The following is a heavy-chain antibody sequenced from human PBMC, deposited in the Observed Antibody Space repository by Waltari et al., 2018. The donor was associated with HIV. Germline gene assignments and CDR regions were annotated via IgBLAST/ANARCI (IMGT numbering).Heavy chain of an antibody. J-gene: IGHJ4*02. CDR2: ISGSCHFI. V-gene: IGHV3-21*02. CDR1: GFTFSTYN. Sequence: EVQLVESGGGLVKPGETLRLSCAASGFTFSTYNLNWLRQAPGKGVEWVLSISGSCHFIYYADLVKGRFTISRDNAKNSLYLQMSSLRAEDTAVYYCARGLGSHFDYWGQGTLVTVSS. D-gene: IGHD1-26*01. CDR3: ARGLGSHFDY.